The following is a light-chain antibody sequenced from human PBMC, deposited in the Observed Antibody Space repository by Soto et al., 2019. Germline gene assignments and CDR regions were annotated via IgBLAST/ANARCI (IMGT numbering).Light chain of an antibody. CDR3: QQYGSSPVT. Sequence: EIVLTQSPGTLSLSPGERATLSCRASQSVSSSYLAWYQQKPGQAPRLLIDGASSRATGIPDRFSGSGSGTDFTLTISRLEPEDFAVYYFQQYGSSPVTFDQGTKVEIK. CDR2: GAS. CDR1: QSVSSSY. J-gene: IGKJ1*01. V-gene: IGKV3-20*01.